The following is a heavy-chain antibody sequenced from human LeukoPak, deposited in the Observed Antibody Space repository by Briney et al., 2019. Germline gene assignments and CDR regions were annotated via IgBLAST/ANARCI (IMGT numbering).Heavy chain of an antibody. J-gene: IGHJ4*02. Sequence: SETLSLTCAVSGGSISSPNWWSWVRQPPGKGLEWIGEIYHSGMTNYKTSLKSRVTISVDESKNQFSLKLSSVTAADTAVYYCARVRVYDYVWGSYRSYYFDYWGQGTLVTVSS. V-gene: IGHV4-4*02. CDR2: IYHSGMT. CDR1: GGSISSPNW. D-gene: IGHD3-16*02. CDR3: ARVRVYDYVWGSYRSYYFDY.